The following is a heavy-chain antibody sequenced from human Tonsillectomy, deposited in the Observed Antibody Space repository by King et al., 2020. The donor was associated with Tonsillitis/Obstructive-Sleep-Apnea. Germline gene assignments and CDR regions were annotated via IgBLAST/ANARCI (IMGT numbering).Heavy chain of an antibody. Sequence: TLQESGPTLVKRTQTLTLTCTFSGFSLTTSRVGVGWIRQPPRKALEWLALIFGDDNKRYSPALKSRLTITKDTSKNQVVLRMTNMDPVDTATYYCAHHHYNFWSEWWGQGTLVTVSS. CDR1: GFSLTTSRVG. CDR3: AHHHYNFWSEW. J-gene: IGHJ4*02. CDR2: IFGDDNK. V-gene: IGHV2-5*02. D-gene: IGHD3-3*01.